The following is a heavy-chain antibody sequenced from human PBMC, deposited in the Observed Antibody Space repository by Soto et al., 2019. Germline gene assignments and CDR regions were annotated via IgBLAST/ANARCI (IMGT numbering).Heavy chain of an antibody. J-gene: IGHJ6*03. D-gene: IGHD3-10*01. CDR2: ITWSSDSM. CDR1: GFTFYNHG. Sequence: ESGGGLVQPGRSLRLSCVASGFTFYNHGMHWVRQAPGRGLEWVSGITWSSDSMGYADSVKGRFNISRDNAKNSLYLQMNSLRPEDTALYYCAKEDSGFSGYMDVWGKGTTVTVSS. CDR3: AKEDSGFSGYMDV. V-gene: IGHV3-9*01.